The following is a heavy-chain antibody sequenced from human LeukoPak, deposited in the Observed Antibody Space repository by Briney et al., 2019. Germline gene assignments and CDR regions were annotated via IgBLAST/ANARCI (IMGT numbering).Heavy chain of an antibody. CDR1: GGSISSYY. CDR3: ARAGREAATGGYYFDY. CDR2: IYYSGST. D-gene: IGHD2-15*01. J-gene: IGHJ4*02. Sequence: PSETLSLTCTVSGGSISSYYWSWIRQPPGKGLEWIGYIYYSGSTNYNPSLKSRVTISVDTSKNQFSLKLSSVTAADTAVYYCARAGREAATGGYYFDYWGQGTLVTVSS. V-gene: IGHV4-59*01.